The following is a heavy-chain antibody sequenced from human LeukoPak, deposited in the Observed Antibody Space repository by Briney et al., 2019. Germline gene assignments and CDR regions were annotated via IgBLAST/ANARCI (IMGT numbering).Heavy chain of an antibody. Sequence: PGGSLRLSCAASGFTFSSYSMNWVRQAPGKGLEWVSSISSSSSYIYYADSVKGRFTISRDNAKNSLYLQMNSLRAEDTAVHYCARDGRSGVAGSLDYWGQGTLVTVSS. V-gene: IGHV3-21*01. J-gene: IGHJ4*02. CDR2: ISSSSSYI. CDR1: GFTFSSYS. CDR3: ARDGRSGVAGSLDY. D-gene: IGHD6-19*01.